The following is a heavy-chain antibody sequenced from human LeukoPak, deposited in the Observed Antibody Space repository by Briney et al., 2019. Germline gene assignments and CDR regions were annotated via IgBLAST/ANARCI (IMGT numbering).Heavy chain of an antibody. J-gene: IGHJ5*02. CDR3: ARDSRYSSGWYEP. D-gene: IGHD6-19*01. Sequence: ASVKVSCKASGYTFTGYYMHWVRQAPGQGLGWMGWINPNSGGTNYAQKFQGRVTMTRDTSTSTVYMELSSLRSEDTAVYYCARDSRYSSGWYEPWGQGTLVTVSS. CDR1: GYTFTGYY. V-gene: IGHV1-2*02. CDR2: INPNSGGT.